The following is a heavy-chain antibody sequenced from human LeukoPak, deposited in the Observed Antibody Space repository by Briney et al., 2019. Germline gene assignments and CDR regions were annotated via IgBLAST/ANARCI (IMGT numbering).Heavy chain of an antibody. CDR3: AREGTDDYGDYVGSGYFDY. V-gene: IGHV4-34*01. J-gene: IGHJ4*02. D-gene: IGHD4-17*01. CDR1: GGSFSGYY. CDR2: INHSGST. Sequence: SETLSLTCAVYGGSFSGYYWSWIRQPPGKGLEWIGEINHSGSTNYNPSLKSRVTISVDTSKNQFSLKLSSVTAADTAVYYCAREGTDDYGDYVGSGYFDYWDQGTLVTVSS.